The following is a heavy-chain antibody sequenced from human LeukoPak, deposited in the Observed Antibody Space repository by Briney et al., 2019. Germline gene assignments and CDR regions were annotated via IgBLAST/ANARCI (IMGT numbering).Heavy chain of an antibody. V-gene: IGHV3-74*01. CDR1: GFTFSTYW. CDR3: AREIVGGTDY. D-gene: IGHD1-26*01. CDR2: INSDGSST. Sequence: GGSLRLSCVASGFTFSTYWMHWVRQAPGKGLAWVSRINSDGSSTGYADSVKGRFTISRDNAKSTLYLQMNSLRAEDTAVYYCAREIVGGTDYGGQGTLVTVSS. J-gene: IGHJ4*02.